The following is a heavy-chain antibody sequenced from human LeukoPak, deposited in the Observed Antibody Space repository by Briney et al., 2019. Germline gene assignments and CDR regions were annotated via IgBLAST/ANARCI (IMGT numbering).Heavy chain of an antibody. CDR2: ISWNSGSI. CDR1: GFTFDDYA. V-gene: IGHV3-9*01. D-gene: IGHD4-17*01. J-gene: IGHJ4*02. CDR3: AQDSISENGDVDY. Sequence: GGSLRLSCAASGFTFDDYAMHWVRQAPGKGLERVSGISWNSGSIGYADSVKGRFTISRDNAKNSLYLQMNSLRAEDTALYYCAQDSISENGDVDYWGQGTLVTVSS.